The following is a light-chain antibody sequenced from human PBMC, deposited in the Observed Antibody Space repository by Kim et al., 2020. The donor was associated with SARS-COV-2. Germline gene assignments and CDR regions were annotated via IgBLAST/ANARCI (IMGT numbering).Light chain of an antibody. Sequence: ATIGDRVNITCRASQGISNYLAWYQQKPGKVPKLLIYAASTLQSGVPSRISGSGSGTDFTLTISSLQPEDVATYYCQKYNSAPQTFGQGTKVDIK. V-gene: IGKV1-27*01. CDR1: QGISNY. CDR3: QKYNSAPQT. J-gene: IGKJ1*01. CDR2: AAS.